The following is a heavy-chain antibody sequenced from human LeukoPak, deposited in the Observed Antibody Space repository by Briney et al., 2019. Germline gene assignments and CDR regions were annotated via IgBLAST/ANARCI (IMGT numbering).Heavy chain of an antibody. Sequence: GGSLRLSCAASGFTFCSYGMHWVRQAPGKGLEWVAVVWYDGSNKYYADSVKGRFTISRDNSKNTLYLQMNSLRAEDTAVYYCARGGYSYGYRFDYWGQGTLVTVSS. CDR3: ARGGYSYGYRFDY. CDR1: GFTFCSYG. D-gene: IGHD5-18*01. CDR2: VWYDGSNK. V-gene: IGHV3-33*01. J-gene: IGHJ4*02.